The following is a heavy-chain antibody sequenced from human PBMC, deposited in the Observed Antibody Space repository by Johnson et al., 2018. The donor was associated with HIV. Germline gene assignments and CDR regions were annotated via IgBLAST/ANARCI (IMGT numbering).Heavy chain of an antibody. Sequence: QVQLVESGGGLVKPGGSLRLSCAASGFTFSDYYMSWIRQAPGQGLEWVSYISSSGSTIYYADSVTVRFTIPRDNAKNSLYLQMNSLRAEDTAVYYCARTPSLPGAFDIWGQGTMVTVSS. CDR3: ARTPSLPGAFDI. V-gene: IGHV3-11*04. J-gene: IGHJ3*02. CDR2: ISSSGSTI. CDR1: GFTFSDYY.